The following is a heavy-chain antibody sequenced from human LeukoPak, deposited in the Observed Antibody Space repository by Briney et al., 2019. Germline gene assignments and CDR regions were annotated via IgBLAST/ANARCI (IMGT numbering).Heavy chain of an antibody. D-gene: IGHD6-13*01. J-gene: IGHJ4*02. CDR1: GFTFSTYN. CDR2: ISSSSTI. CDR3: ARVTTYSSSWFGDFDS. V-gene: IGHV3-48*04. Sequence: GGSLRLSCAASGFTFSTYNMNWVRQAPGKGLEWVSYISSSSTIYYADSVKGRFTISRDNAKNSLYLQMNSLRVEDTALYYCARVTTYSSSWFGDFDSWGQGTLVTVSS.